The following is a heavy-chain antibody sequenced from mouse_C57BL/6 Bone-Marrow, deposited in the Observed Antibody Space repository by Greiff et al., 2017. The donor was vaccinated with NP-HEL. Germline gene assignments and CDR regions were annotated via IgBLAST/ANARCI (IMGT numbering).Heavy chain of an antibody. J-gene: IGHJ3*01. CDR1: GYTFTSYG. Sequence: QVQLQQSGAELARPGASVKLSCKASGYTFTSYGISWVKQRTGQGLEWIGEIYTRSGNTYYNEKFKGKATLTADKSSSTAYMELRSLTSEDSAVYFCAGKRGNLPRAWFAYWGQGTLVTVSA. V-gene: IGHV1-81*01. CDR3: AGKRGNLPRAWFAY. CDR2: IYTRSGNT.